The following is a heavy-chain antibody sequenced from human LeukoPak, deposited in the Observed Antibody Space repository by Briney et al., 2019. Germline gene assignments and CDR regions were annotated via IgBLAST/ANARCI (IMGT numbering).Heavy chain of an antibody. V-gene: IGHV4-31*03. CDR2: IYYSGST. Sequence: SQTLSLTCTVSGGSISSGGYYWSWIRQVPGKGLEWIGYIYYSGSTYYNPSLKSRMTISVDTSKNQFSLKLNSVTAADTAVYYCARDRDYYDFRGAFDIGGQGKMVTVSS. D-gene: IGHD3-3*01. CDR1: GGSISSGGYY. CDR3: ARDRDYYDFRGAFDI. J-gene: IGHJ3*02.